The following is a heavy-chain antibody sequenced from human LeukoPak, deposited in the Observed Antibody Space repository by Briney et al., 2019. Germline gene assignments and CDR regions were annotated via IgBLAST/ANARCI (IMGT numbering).Heavy chain of an antibody. CDR3: AKEVLTMIVFRSDYFDY. CDR2: ISGSGGST. D-gene: IGHD3-22*01. V-gene: IGHV3-23*01. J-gene: IGHJ4*02. CDR1: GFTFSSYA. Sequence: PGGSLRLSCAASGFTFSSYAMSWVRQAPGKGLEWVSAISGSGGSTYYADSVKGRFTISRDNSKNTLYLQMNSLRAEDTAVYYCAKEVLTMIVFRSDYFDYWGQGTLVTVSS.